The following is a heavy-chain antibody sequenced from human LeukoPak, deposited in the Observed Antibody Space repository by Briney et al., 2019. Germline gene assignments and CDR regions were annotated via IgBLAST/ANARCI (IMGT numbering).Heavy chain of an antibody. V-gene: IGHV3-13*01. CDR2: IGTAGDT. D-gene: IGHD2-8*01. Sequence: GGSLRLSCAASGFTFSSYDVHWVRQATGKGLEWVSAIGTAGDTYYPGSVKGRFTISRENAKNSLYLQMNSLRAGDTAVYNCARGSVLKGFDYWGQGTLVTVSS. CDR1: GFTFSSYD. CDR3: ARGSVLKGFDY. J-gene: IGHJ4*02.